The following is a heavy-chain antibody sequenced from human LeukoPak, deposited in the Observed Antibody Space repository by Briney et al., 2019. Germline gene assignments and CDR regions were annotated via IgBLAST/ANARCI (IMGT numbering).Heavy chain of an antibody. D-gene: IGHD4-17*01. CDR3: ARAGGHDYGDPGDY. V-gene: IGHV4-34*01. Sequence: SETLSLTCAVYGGSFSGYYWSWIRQPPGKGLGWIGEINHSGSTNYNPSLKSRVTISVDTSKNQFSLKLSSVTAADTAVYYCARAGGHDYGDPGDYWGQGTLVTVSS. J-gene: IGHJ4*02. CDR2: INHSGST. CDR1: GGSFSGYY.